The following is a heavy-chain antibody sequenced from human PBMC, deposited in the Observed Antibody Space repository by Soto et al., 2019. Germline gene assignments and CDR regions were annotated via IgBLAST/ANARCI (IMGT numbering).Heavy chain of an antibody. D-gene: IGHD6-13*01. CDR2: INHSGST. Sequence: SETLSLTCAVYGGSFSGYYWSWIRQPPGKGLEWIGEINHSGSTNYNPSLKSRVTISVDTSKNQFSLKLSSVTAADTAVYYCARGPRGSSWYPPFDYWGQGTLVTVSS. CDR1: GGSFSGYY. V-gene: IGHV4-34*01. CDR3: ARGPRGSSWYPPFDY. J-gene: IGHJ4*02.